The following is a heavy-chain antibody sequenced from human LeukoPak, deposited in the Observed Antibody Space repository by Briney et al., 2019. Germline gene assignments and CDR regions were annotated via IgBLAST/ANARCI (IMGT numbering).Heavy chain of an antibody. CDR1: GGSISSYY. CDR2: IYYSGST. J-gene: IGHJ3*02. V-gene: IGHV4-59*01. CDR3: ARVFYDSSGYYPDAFDI. D-gene: IGHD3-22*01. Sequence: SETLSLTCTVSGGSISSYYWSWIRQPPGKGLEWIGYIYYSGSTNYNPSLKGRVTISVDTSKNQFSLKLSSVTAADTAVYYCARVFYDSSGYYPDAFDIWGQGTMVTVSS.